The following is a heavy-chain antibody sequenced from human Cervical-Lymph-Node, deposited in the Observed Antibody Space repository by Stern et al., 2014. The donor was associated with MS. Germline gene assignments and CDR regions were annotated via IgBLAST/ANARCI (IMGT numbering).Heavy chain of an antibody. V-gene: IGHV2-5*02. Sequence: QVTLRESGPTLVKPTQTLTLTCSFSGFSLSTSGVNVGWFRQPPGKDLEWLGFIFWDDDKRYRPPLKTRLTITKHASENQVVLTMTNVDPLDTATYYCAHRRVQSDAWPTTFDYWGPGTLVTVSS. CDR2: IFWDDDK. J-gene: IGHJ4*02. CDR3: AHRRVQSDAWPTTFDY. CDR1: GFSLSTSGVN. D-gene: IGHD1-1*01.